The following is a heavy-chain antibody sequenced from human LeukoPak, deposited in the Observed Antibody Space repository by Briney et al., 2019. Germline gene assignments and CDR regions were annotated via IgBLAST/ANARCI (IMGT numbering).Heavy chain of an antibody. CDR2: VSGSGSST. Sequence: GGSLRLSCAASGFTFSSYAMSWVRQAPGKGLVWVSAVSGSGSSTYYADSVKGRFTISRDNSKNTLYLQMNSLRAEDTAVYYCAKAGSSTSSKFDYWGQGTLVTVSS. V-gene: IGHV3-23*01. CDR3: AKAGSSTSSKFDY. D-gene: IGHD2-2*01. CDR1: GFTFSSYA. J-gene: IGHJ4*02.